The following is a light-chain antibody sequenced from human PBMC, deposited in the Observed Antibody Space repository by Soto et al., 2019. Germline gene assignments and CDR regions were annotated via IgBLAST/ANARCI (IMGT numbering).Light chain of an antibody. Sequence: EIVMTQSPATLSVSPGERATLSCRSSQSVGSGLSWYQQKPDQAPRLLIYGASTRATGIPARFSGSGSGTEFTLTISSLQSEDYAVYXCQQYNNWPPYTFGQGTKVDIK. V-gene: IGKV3-15*01. CDR1: QSVGSG. J-gene: IGKJ2*01. CDR2: GAS. CDR3: QQYNNWPPYT.